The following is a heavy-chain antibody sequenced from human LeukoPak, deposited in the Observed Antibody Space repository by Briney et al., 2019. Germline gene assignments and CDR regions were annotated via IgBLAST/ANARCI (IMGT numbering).Heavy chain of an antibody. CDR1: SDSISSSNYY. D-gene: IGHD3-22*01. CDR2: ISYSGNT. CDR3: AVVSSGYYRPHGFDV. Sequence: PSETLSLTCTVSSDSISSSNYYWGWIRQPPGTGLEWIGSISYSGNTYYNPSLKSRVTISVVTSKNQFSLKLGSVTAAETAVYYCAVVSSGYYRPHGFDVWGQGTMVTVSS. V-gene: IGHV4-39*01. J-gene: IGHJ3*01.